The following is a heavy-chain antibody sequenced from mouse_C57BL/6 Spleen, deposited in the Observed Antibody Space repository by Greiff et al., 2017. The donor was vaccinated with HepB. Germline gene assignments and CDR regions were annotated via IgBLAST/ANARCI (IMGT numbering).Heavy chain of an antibody. V-gene: IGHV5-12*01. CDR2: ISNGGGST. Sequence: EVKLVESGGGLVQPGGSLKLSCAASGFTFSDYYMYWVRQTPEKRLEWVAYISNGGGSTYYPDTVKGRFTISRDNAKNTLYLQMGRLKSEDTAMYYCARQTQLYYFDYWGQGTTLTVSS. J-gene: IGHJ2*01. CDR1: GFTFSDYY. D-gene: IGHD4-1*02. CDR3: ARQTQLYYFDY.